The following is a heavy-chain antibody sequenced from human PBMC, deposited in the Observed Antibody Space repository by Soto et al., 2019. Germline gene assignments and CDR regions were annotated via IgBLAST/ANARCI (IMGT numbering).Heavy chain of an antibody. CDR1: GGSISSGGYY. V-gene: IGHV4-31*03. CDR2: IYNIGST. J-gene: IGHJ5*02. CDR3: AGDPAP. Sequence: QVQLQESGPGLVKPSQTLSLTCTVSGGSISSGGYYWSWIRQHPGKGLEWIGYIYNIGSTYYNPSPQRRVTISADTSKNKFSLKLCCVTGADTAVYYCAGDPAPWGQGTRVTVSS.